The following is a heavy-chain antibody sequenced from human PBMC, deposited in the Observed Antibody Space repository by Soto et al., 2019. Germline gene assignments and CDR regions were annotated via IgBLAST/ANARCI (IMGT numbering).Heavy chain of an antibody. V-gene: IGHV4-61*01. J-gene: IGHJ6*02. Sequence: PSETLSLTCTVSGGSVSSGSYYWSWIRQPPGKGLEWIGYIYYSGSTNYNPSLKSRVTISVDTSKNQFSLKLSSVTAADTAVYYCARGAAAAGYYHYYGMDVWGQGTTVTVSS. CDR2: IYYSGST. D-gene: IGHD6-13*01. CDR1: GGSVSSGSYY. CDR3: ARGAAAAGYYHYYGMDV.